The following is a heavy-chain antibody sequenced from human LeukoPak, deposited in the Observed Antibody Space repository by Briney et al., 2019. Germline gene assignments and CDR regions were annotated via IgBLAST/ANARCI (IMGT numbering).Heavy chain of an antibody. V-gene: IGHV3-30-3*02. D-gene: IGHD3-3*01. J-gene: IGHJ6*02. CDR1: GFTFSSYA. CDR3: AKSGGPDYDFWSGYYIGDYYGMDV. Sequence: PGGSLRLSCAASGFTFSSYAMHWVRQAPGKGLEWVAVISYDGSNKYYADSVKGRFTISRDNSKNTLYLQMNSLRAEDTAVYYCAKSGGPDYDFWSGYYIGDYYGMDVWGQGTTVTVSS. CDR2: ISYDGSNK.